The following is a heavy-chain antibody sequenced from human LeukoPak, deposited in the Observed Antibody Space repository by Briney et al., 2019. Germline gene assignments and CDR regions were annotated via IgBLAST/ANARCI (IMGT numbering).Heavy chain of an antibody. CDR2: IKSKPDSYTT. J-gene: IGHJ4*02. D-gene: IGHD3-22*01. CDR3: TTGSLYYDSSGYYF. V-gene: IGHV3-72*01. CDR1: GFSLSAYY. Sequence: GGSLRLSCVASGFSLSAYYMNWVRQAPGKGLEWVGRIKSKPDSYTTEYAASVEGRFIISRDDSENSLYLQMNSLKTEDTAVYYCTTGSLYYDSSGYYFWGQGTLVTVSS.